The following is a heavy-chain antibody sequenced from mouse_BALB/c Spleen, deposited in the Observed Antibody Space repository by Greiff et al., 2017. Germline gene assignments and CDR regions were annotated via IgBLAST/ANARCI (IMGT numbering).Heavy chain of an antibody. Sequence: EVQGVESGGGLVQPGGSMKLSCVASGFTFSNYWMNWVRQSPEKGLEWVAEIRLKSNNYATHYAESVKGRFTISRDDSKSSVYLQMNNLRAEDTGIYYCTRHGNYWYFDVWGAGTTVTVSS. J-gene: IGHJ1*01. V-gene: IGHV6-6*02. CDR2: IRLKSNNYAT. D-gene: IGHD2-1*01. CDR1: GFTFSNYW. CDR3: TRHGNYWYFDV.